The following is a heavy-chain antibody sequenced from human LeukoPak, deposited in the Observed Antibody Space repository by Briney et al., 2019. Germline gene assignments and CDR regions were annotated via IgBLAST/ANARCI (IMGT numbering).Heavy chain of an antibody. CDR3: AKRDSSGSYYFDY. J-gene: IGHJ4*02. CDR2: IYSDGST. D-gene: IGHD3-22*01. CDR1: GFSVNTYY. Sequence: GGSLRLSCAASGFSVNTYYTTWVRQAPGKGLEWVSVIYSDGSTYYADSVRGRFTISRDNSKNTLYLQMNSLRAEDTAVFYCAKRDSSGSYYFDYWGQGTLVTVSS. V-gene: IGHV3-53*01.